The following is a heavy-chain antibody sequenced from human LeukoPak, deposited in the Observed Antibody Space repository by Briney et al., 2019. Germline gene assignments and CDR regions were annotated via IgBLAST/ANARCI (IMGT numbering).Heavy chain of an antibody. CDR2: VNLQGST. J-gene: IGHJ4*02. Sequence: ETLSLTCGVSGGSITSTNYWTWVRQPPGKGLEWIGEVNLQGSTNYNPSLMGRVAISVDMSENHISLQLTSVTAADTAVYYCAREGGPYRPLDYSGQGTLVTVSS. CDR3: AREGGPYRPLDY. CDR1: GGSITSTNY. V-gene: IGHV4-4*02.